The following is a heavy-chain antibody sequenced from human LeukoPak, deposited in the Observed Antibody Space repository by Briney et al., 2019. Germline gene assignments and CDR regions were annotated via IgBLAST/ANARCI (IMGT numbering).Heavy chain of an antibody. CDR3: ARGQVTAASALRFDY. Sequence: PGGSLRLSCAATGFTFSSYAMSWVRQAPGKGLEWVSAISGGDGTTYYADSVKGRFTISRDNSKNTLSLQVNSLRAEDTAVYYCARGQVTAASALRFDYWGQGTLVTVSS. J-gene: IGHJ4*02. D-gene: IGHD6-13*01. CDR2: ISGGDGTT. CDR1: GFTFSSYA. V-gene: IGHV3-23*01.